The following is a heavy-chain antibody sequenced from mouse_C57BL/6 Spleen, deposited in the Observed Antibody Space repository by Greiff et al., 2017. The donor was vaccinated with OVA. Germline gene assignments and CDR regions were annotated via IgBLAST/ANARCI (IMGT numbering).Heavy chain of an antibody. D-gene: IGHD1-1*01. J-gene: IGHJ1*03. V-gene: IGHV1-82*01. Sequence: VQLVESGPELVKPGASVKISCKASGYAFSSSWMNWVKQRPGKGLEWIGRIYPGDGDTNYNGKFKGKATLTADKSSSTAYMQLSSLTSEDSAVYFCTVVATDWYFDVWGTGTTVTVSS. CDR2: IYPGDGDT. CDR3: TVVATDWYFDV. CDR1: GYAFSSSW.